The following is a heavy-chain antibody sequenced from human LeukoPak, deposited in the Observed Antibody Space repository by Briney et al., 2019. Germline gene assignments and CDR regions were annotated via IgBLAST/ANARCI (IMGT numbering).Heavy chain of an antibody. V-gene: IGHV4-31*03. J-gene: IGHJ5*02. Sequence: SETLSLTCTVSSGSISSGGYYWSWIRQHPGKGLEWIGYIYYSGSTYYNPSLKSRVTVSVDTSKNQFSLKLSSVTAADTAVYYCARVTGMVRGVIIDEPPWFDPWGQGTLVTVSS. CDR1: SGSISSGGYY. D-gene: IGHD3-10*01. CDR2: IYYSGST. CDR3: ARVTGMVRGVIIDEPPWFDP.